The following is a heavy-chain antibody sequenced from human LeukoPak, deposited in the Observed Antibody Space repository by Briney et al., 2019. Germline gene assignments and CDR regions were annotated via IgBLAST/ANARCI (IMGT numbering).Heavy chain of an antibody. CDR1: GFTFSSYW. J-gene: IGHJ3*02. Sequence: GGSLRLSCAASGFTFSSYWMSWVRQAPGKGLEWVANIKQDGSEKYYVGSVKGRFTISRDNAKNSLYLQMNSLRAEDTAVYYCARNLYMVDDAFDIWGQGTMVTVSS. CDR2: IKQDGSEK. CDR3: ARNLYMVDDAFDI. D-gene: IGHD3-10*01. V-gene: IGHV3-7*01.